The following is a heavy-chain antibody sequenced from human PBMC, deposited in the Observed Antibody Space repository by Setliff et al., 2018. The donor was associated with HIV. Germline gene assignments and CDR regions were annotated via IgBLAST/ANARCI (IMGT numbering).Heavy chain of an antibody. CDR1: GGSMSSTSYE. J-gene: IGHJ3*01. Sequence: PSETLSLTCSVSGGSMSSTSYEWGWIRQPPGKGLEWIGSLHYSGTTYYNPSLKSRVTISVDMSNNQFSLKLTSVTAADTAVYYCARDRSLRFSQSPSLHYFDVWGQGILVTVS. CDR3: ARDRSLRFSQSPSLHYFDV. CDR2: LHYSGTT. V-gene: IGHV4-39*07.